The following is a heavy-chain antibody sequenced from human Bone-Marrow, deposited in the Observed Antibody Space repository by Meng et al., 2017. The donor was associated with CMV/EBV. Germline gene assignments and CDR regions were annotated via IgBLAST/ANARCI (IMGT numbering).Heavy chain of an antibody. CDR2: INTDGSSA. Sequence: GESLKISCAASGFTFTTYWMHWARQAPGKGLVWVSRINTDGSSATYADSVKGRFTISRDNVKNTLYLQMNSLRADDTAVYYCARSKGTHDYWGQGTLVTVSS. V-gene: IGHV3-74*01. D-gene: IGHD1-7*01. CDR3: ARSKGTHDY. CDR1: GFTFTTYW. J-gene: IGHJ4*02.